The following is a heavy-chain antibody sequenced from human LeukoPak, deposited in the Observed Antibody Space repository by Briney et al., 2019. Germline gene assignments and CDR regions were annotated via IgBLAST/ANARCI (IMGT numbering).Heavy chain of an antibody. Sequence: PGGSLRLSCAASGFTVSNNYMSWVRQAPRKGLEWVSVIYFDGSTSYADSVKGRFTISRDNSKNTLYLQMNSLRAEDTAVYYCARDRGAADGYWGQGTLVTVSS. D-gene: IGHD6-13*01. CDR2: IYFDGST. CDR3: ARDRGAADGY. CDR1: GFTVSNNY. V-gene: IGHV3-53*01. J-gene: IGHJ4*02.